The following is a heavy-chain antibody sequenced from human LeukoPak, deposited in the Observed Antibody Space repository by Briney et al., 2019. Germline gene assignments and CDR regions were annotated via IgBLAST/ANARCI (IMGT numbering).Heavy chain of an antibody. CDR2: INPSGGST. CDR1: RYTFTSYY. V-gene: IGHV1-46*01. CDR3: ARTARLRYYDSSGYFPYYFDY. D-gene: IGHD3-22*01. J-gene: IGHJ4*02. Sequence: ASVKVSCKASRYTFTSYYMHWVRQAPGQGLEWMGIINPSGGSTSYAQKFQGRVTMTRDTSTSTVYMELSSLRSEDTAVYYCARTARLRYYDSSGYFPYYFDYWGQGTLVTVSS.